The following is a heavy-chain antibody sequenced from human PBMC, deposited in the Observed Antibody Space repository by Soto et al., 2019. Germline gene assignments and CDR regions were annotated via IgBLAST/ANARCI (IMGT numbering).Heavy chain of an antibody. CDR1: GGSISSSSYY. Sequence: QLQLQESGPGLVKPSETLSLTCTVSGGSISSSSYYWGWIRQPPGKGLEWIGSIYYSGSTYYNPSLKSRVTISVDTSKNQYSLKLSSGTAADTAVYYCASGYYYVWGSYPPNWFDPWGQGTLVTVSS. V-gene: IGHV4-39*01. D-gene: IGHD3-16*02. CDR2: IYYSGST. J-gene: IGHJ5*02. CDR3: ASGYYYVWGSYPPNWFDP.